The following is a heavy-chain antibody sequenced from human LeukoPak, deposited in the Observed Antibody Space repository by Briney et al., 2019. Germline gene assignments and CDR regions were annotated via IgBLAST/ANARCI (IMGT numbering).Heavy chain of an antibody. CDR2: ISGSGGST. J-gene: IGHJ4*02. CDR3: ARRNIAAAALDY. Sequence: GGSLRLSCAASGFTFSSYAMRWVRQAPGKGLEWVSAISGSGGSTYYADSVKGRFTISRDNSKNTLYLQMNSLRAEDTAVYYCARRNIAAAALDYCGQGTLVTVSS. CDR1: GFTFSSYA. D-gene: IGHD6-13*01. V-gene: IGHV3-23*01.